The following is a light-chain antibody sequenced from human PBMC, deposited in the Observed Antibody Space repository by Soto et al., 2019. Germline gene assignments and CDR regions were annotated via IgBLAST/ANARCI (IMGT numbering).Light chain of an antibody. CDR2: IAS. Sequence: EIVLTQSPDTLSLSPGERATLSCRASQSLNSNDLAWYQQKPGQAPRLILYIASRRPTGIPDRFSGSGSGTDFTLTISRLEPEDFAVYYCEQDRTSHQHTFCGGTKVEIK. J-gene: IGKJ4*01. CDR1: QSLNSND. V-gene: IGKV3-20*01. CDR3: EQDRTSHQHT.